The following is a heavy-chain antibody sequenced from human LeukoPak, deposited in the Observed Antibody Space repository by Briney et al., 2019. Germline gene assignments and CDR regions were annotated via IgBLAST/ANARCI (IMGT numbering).Heavy chain of an antibody. CDR1: GFTVSSDY. J-gene: IGHJ4*02. D-gene: IGHD5-12*01. V-gene: IGHV3-9*01. Sequence: GGSLRLSCAASGFTVSSDYMTWVRQAPGKGLEWVSGISWNSGSIGYADSVKGRFTISRDNAKNSLYLQMNSLRAEDTAFYYCAKDIRRRGGYDSDFDYWGQGTLVTVSS. CDR2: ISWNSGSI. CDR3: AKDIRRRGGYDSDFDY.